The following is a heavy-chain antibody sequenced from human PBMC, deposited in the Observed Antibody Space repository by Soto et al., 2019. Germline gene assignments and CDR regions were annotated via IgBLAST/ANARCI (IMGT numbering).Heavy chain of an antibody. Sequence: QVQLVQSGAEVKKPGASVKVSCKASGYTFTSYGISWVRQAPGQGLEWMGWISAYNGNTNYAQTLQGRVTMATDTSASTVYMELRSLRPDDTAVYYCARYSGSRALGYWGQGTLVTVSS. D-gene: IGHD1-26*01. CDR1: GYTFTSYG. V-gene: IGHV1-18*01. CDR2: ISAYNGNT. CDR3: ARYSGSRALGY. J-gene: IGHJ4*02.